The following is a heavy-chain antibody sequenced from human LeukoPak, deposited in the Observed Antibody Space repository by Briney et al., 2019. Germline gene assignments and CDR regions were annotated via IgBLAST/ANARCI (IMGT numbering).Heavy chain of an antibody. CDR1: GFTFSSYF. CDR2: IRDTGGST. CDR3: AKRSYY. J-gene: IGHJ6*01. Sequence: GGSLKLSCAASGFTFSSYFISWARQAPGKGLKWVSGIRDTGGSTYYADSVKARLTFSRDNSKNTLNLQMNSLRAEDTALYHCAKRSYY. V-gene: IGHV3-23*01.